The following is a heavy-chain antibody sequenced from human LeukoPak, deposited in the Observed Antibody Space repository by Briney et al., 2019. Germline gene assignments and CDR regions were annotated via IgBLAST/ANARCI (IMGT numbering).Heavy chain of an antibody. CDR1: GFTFSDYY. J-gene: IGHJ4*02. V-gene: IGHV3-11*04. CDR3: ARGSKLTTGTMGDLDY. D-gene: IGHD1-1*01. Sequence: GGSLRLSCAASGFTFSDYYMSWIRQAPGKGLEWVSYISSSGSTIYYADSVKGRFTISRDNAKNSLYLQTNSLRAEDTAVYYCARGSKLTTGTMGDLDYWGQGTLVTVSS. CDR2: ISSSGSTI.